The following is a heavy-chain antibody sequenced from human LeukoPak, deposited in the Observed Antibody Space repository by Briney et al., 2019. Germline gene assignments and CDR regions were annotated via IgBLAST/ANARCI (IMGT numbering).Heavy chain of an antibody. V-gene: IGHV3-74*01. CDR3: AREGPDSSGYYSDY. D-gene: IGHD3-22*01. J-gene: IGHJ4*02. CDR1: GFTFSSYW. Sequence: PGGSLRLSCAASGFTFSSYWMHWVRQAPGKGLVWVSRINSDGSSTAYADSAKGRFTISRDNAKNTLYLHMNSLRDEDTAVYYCAREGPDSSGYYSDYWGQGTLVTVSS. CDR2: INSDGSST.